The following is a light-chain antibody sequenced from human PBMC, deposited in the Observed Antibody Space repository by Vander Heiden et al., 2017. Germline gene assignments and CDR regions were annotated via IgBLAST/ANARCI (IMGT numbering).Light chain of an antibody. Sequence: ETVLSPSPVTMSMAPGGRATLACRASQTGSSRYLAWYQQKPGQAPRLLIYGASSRATGIPDRFSGSGSGTDFTLAVSRLEPEDSAVYYCQQYGTSPTFGGGTKVEIK. CDR2: GAS. J-gene: IGKJ4*01. V-gene: IGKV3-20*01. CDR3: QQYGTSPT. CDR1: QTGSSRY.